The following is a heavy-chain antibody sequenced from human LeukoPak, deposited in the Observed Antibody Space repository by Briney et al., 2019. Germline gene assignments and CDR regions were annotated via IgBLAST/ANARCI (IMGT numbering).Heavy chain of an antibody. CDR1: GGTFSSYA. V-gene: IGHV1-69*06. D-gene: IGHD5-18*01. CDR2: IIPIFGTA. CDR3: ARGYVTAMYFDY. Sequence: ASVKVSCKASGGTFSSYAISWVRQAPGQGLEWMGGIIPIFGTAKYAQKFQGRVTITADKSTSTAYMELSSLRSEDTAVYYCARGYVTAMYFDYWGQGTLVTVSS. J-gene: IGHJ4*02.